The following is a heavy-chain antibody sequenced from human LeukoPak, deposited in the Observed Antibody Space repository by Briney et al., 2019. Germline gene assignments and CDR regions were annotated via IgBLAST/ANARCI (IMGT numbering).Heavy chain of an antibody. CDR3: ARWVQLWFGALGGYYYYMDV. D-gene: IGHD3-10*01. Sequence: ASVKVSCKASGYTFTSYGISWVRQAPGQGLEWMEWISAYNGNTNYAQKLQGRVTMTTDTSTSTAYMELRSLRSDDTAVYYCARWVQLWFGALGGYYYYMDVWGKGTTVTVSS. CDR1: GYTFTSYG. J-gene: IGHJ6*03. V-gene: IGHV1-18*01. CDR2: ISAYNGNT.